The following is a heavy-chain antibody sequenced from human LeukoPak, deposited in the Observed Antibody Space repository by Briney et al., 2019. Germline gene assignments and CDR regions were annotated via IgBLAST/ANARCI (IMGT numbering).Heavy chain of an antibody. Sequence: QPGGSLRLSCAASGFTFSNYAMNWLRQAPGKGLEWVAVIWYDGSNKYYADSVKGRFTISRDNSKNTLYLQMNSLGAEDTAVYYCGRGVNTSDYRGQGTLVTVSS. CDR3: GRGVNTSDY. CDR1: GFTFSNYA. CDR2: IWYDGSNK. V-gene: IGHV3-33*01. J-gene: IGHJ4*02. D-gene: IGHD3-16*01.